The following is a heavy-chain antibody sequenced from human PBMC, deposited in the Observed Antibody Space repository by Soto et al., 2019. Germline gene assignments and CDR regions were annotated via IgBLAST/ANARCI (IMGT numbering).Heavy chain of an antibody. D-gene: IGHD1-7*01. V-gene: IGHV1-69*13. Sequence: SVKVSCKASGGTFSNYAISCVLQAALQGLDWMGGIISIFGTANYAQKFQGRVTITADESTSAAYMELSSLRSEDTAVYYCARDPGTTGYYYGMDVWGQGTTVTVSS. CDR3: ARDPGTTGYYYGMDV. CDR1: GGTFSNYA. CDR2: IISIFGTA. J-gene: IGHJ6*02.